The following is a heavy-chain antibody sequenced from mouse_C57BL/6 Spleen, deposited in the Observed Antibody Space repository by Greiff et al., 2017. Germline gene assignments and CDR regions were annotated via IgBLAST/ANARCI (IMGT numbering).Heavy chain of an antibody. Sequence: VKLMESGAELVKPGASVKLSCKASGYTFTEYTIHWVKQRSGQGLEWIGWFYPGSGSIKYNEKFKDKATLTGDKSSSTVYMELSRLTSEDSAVYFCARHEDRGTAQATWFAYWGQGTLVTVSA. D-gene: IGHD3-2*02. CDR3: ARHEDRGTAQATWFAY. J-gene: IGHJ3*01. CDR1: GYTFTEYT. V-gene: IGHV1-62-2*01. CDR2: FYPGSGSI.